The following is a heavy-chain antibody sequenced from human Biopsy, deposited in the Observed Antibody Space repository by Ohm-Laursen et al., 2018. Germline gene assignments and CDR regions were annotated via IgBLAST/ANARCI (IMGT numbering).Heavy chain of an antibody. CDR2: ISDSGST. CDR3: ARRGSGGRSFDH. V-gene: IGHV4-59*08. Sequence: SETLSLTCAVSGGSISSFYWTWIRQPPGKGPEWIGDISDSGSTNYKPSLKSRVIISVDPSTNQFSLNLSSVTAADTAVYYCARRGSGGRSFDHWGQGTLVTVSS. J-gene: IGHJ4*02. CDR1: GGSISSFY. D-gene: IGHD2-15*01.